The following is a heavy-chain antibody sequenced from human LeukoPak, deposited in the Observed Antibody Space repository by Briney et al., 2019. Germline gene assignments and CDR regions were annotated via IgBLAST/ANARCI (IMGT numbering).Heavy chain of an antibody. J-gene: IGHJ4*02. V-gene: IGHV3-53*01. CDR1: GFTVSNNY. CDR3: AKEGFDS. CDR2: IYSGGST. Sequence: PGGSLRLSCVVSGFTVSNNYMSWVRQAPRKGLEWVSLIYSGGSTYYADSVKGRFTISRGNSKNTVYLQMNSLRAEDTAVYYCAKEGFDSWGQGTLVTVSS.